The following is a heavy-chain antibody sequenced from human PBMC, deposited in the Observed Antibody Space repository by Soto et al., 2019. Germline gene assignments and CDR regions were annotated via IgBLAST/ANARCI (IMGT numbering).Heavy chain of an antibody. CDR3: VKWHTSNFDSLPFTGFDF. V-gene: IGHV3-23*01. D-gene: IGHD3-22*01. CDR1: GFTFNNYA. Sequence: PGGSLRLSCAASGFTFNNYAMTWVRQAPGKGPEWVSTVLQTGGGTFYADSVRGRFIISRDNSKNTLYLQRRSLRAEDAAAYYCVKWHTSNFDSLPFTGFDFWGQGTQVTVSS. CDR2: VLQTGGGT. J-gene: IGHJ4*02.